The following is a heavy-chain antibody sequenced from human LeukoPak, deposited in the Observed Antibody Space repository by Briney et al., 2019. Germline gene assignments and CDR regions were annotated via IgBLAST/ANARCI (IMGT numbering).Heavy chain of an antibody. CDR2: IYYSGST. J-gene: IGHJ6*03. D-gene: IGHD3-16*01. CDR1: GGSISSYY. Sequence: SETLSLTCTVSGGSISSYYWSWIRQPPGKGLEWIGYIYYSGSTNYNPSLKSRVTISVDTSKNQFSLKLSSVTAADTAVYYCGGSGVGGTYYYYYYMDVWGKGTTVTVSS. V-gene: IGHV4-59*01. CDR3: GGSGVGGTYYYYYYMDV.